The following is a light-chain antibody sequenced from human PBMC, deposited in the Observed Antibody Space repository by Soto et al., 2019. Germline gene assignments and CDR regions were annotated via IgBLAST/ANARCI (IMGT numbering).Light chain of an antibody. CDR2: GAS. V-gene: IGKV3-15*01. CDR1: QSVSTN. J-gene: IGKJ1*01. Sequence: EIVMTQSPATLSVSPGERATLSCRASQSVSTNLACYQQKPGQAPILLIYGASTRAAGVPARFSGSGSGKEFTLSIRSLQSGDFTVYSCQQCDNKPTWTSGQGNKVEL. CDR3: QQCDNKPTWT.